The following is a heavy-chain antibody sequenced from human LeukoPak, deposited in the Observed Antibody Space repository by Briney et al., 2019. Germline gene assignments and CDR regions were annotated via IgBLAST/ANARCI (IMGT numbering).Heavy chain of an antibody. Sequence: PSETLSLTCAVYGGSFSGYYWSWYRQPPGKGLEWIGEINHSGSTNYNPSLKSRVTMSIDTSKNQFSPKLSSVTAADTAVYYCARTRYGSGSYTFLDYWGQGTLVTVSS. V-gene: IGHV4-34*01. CDR2: INHSGST. CDR1: GGSFSGYY. D-gene: IGHD3-10*01. CDR3: ARTRYGSGSYTFLDY. J-gene: IGHJ4*02.